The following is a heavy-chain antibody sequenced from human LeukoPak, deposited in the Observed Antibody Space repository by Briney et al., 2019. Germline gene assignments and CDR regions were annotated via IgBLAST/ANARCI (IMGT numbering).Heavy chain of an antibody. CDR1: GFTFSNYA. D-gene: IGHD2-15*01. CDR3: AKTQGYYDA. J-gene: IGHJ5*02. CDR2: ICGAEDKT. Sequence: TGGSLRLSCVASGFTFSNYAMTWVRQAPRKGLELVSGICGAEDKTVYGPAAKGRFTISRDNSKNTLYLQMNSLRADDTAVYYCAKTQGYYDAWGQGALVTVSS. V-gene: IGHV3-23*01.